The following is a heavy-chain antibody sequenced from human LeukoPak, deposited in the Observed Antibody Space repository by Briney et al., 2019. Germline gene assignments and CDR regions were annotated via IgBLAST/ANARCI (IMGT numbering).Heavy chain of an antibody. CDR3: ASSRTLYDNLNF. V-gene: IGHV3-30-3*01. CDR1: GFTFSSYA. D-gene: IGHD2/OR15-2a*01. J-gene: IGHJ4*02. CDR2: ISYDGSNR. Sequence: GRSLRLSCAASGFTFSSYAMHWVRQAPGKGLEWVAVISYDGSNRYYADSVKGRFTISRDNSKSTLYLQMNSLRVEDTGVYYCASSRTLYDNLNFWGQGTLVTVSS.